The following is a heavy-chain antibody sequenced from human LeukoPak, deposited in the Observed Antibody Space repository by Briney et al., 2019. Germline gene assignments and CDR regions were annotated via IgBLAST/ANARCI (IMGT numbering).Heavy chain of an antibody. V-gene: IGHV3-48*04. Sequence: GGSLRLSCAASEFTFSNYAMNWVRQAPGKGLEWVSYISGTGTTIYYADSVKGRFTISRDNAKNSLYVQMNSLRAEDTAVYYCARAGYYDSIDYWGQGTLVTVSS. CDR1: EFTFSNYA. J-gene: IGHJ4*02. CDR2: ISGTGTTI. CDR3: ARAGYYDSIDY. D-gene: IGHD3-22*01.